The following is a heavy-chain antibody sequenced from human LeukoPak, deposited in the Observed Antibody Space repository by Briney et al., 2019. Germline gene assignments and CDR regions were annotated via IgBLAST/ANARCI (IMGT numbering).Heavy chain of an antibody. Sequence: ASVTVSCTASGYTFTSYGISWVRQAPRHGLECMGWISAYKDNTNYAQKLQGRVTMTTDTSTSTAYMELRSLRSDDTAVYYCASYGMDVWGQGTTVTVSS. CDR2: ISAYKDNT. J-gene: IGHJ6*02. CDR3: ASYGMDV. CDR1: GYTFTSYG. V-gene: IGHV1-18*01.